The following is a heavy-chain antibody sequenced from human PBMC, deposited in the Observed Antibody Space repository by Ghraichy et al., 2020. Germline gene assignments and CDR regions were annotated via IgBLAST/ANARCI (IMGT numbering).Heavy chain of an antibody. CDR1: RFTFSSYA. Sequence: GGSLRLSCAASRFTFSSYAMHWVRQAPGKGLEYVSAISSNGGSTYYANSVKGRFTISRDNSKNTLYLQMGSLRAEDMAVYYCAREGGAGAAAWNWYFDLWGRGTLVTVSS. V-gene: IGHV3-64*01. CDR3: AREGGAGAAAWNWYFDL. CDR2: ISSNGGST. J-gene: IGHJ2*01. D-gene: IGHD6-13*01.